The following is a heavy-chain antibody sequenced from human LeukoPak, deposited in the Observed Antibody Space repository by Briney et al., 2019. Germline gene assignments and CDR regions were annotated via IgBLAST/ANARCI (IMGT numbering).Heavy chain of an antibody. CDR1: GYTLTALS. CDR2: FDTEAGET. J-gene: IGHJ4*02. V-gene: IGHV1-24*01. D-gene: IGHD6-19*01. Sequence: ASVKVSCKVSGYTLTALSMHWVRRAPGKGGEGMGGFDTEAGETIYAKKFQGRVTMTEDTSTDTAYMELSNLKSEDTAVYYCATWVGRAVAGVDYWGEGTQLSVSS. CDR3: ATWVGRAVAGVDY.